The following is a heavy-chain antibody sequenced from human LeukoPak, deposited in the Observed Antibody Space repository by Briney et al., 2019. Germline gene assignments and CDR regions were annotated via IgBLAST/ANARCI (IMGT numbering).Heavy chain of an antibody. D-gene: IGHD6-13*01. CDR2: IFYSGTT. CDR1: GGSIRSNSYY. V-gene: IGHV4-39*07. CDR3: ARVTGYRIEDYFDY. J-gene: IGHJ4*02. Sequence: SETLSLTCIVSGGSIRSNSYYWGWIRQPPGKGLEWIGSIFYSGTTYYNPSLKSRVTISVETSKNEFSLKLRSVTAADTAVYYCARVTGYRIEDYFDYWGQGTLVTVSS.